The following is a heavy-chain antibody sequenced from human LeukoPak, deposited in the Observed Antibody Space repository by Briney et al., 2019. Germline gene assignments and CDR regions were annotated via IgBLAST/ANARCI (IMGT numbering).Heavy chain of an antibody. CDR3: ARERRYCSGVNCYSGLDY. CDR2: IYSSGNT. D-gene: IGHD2-15*01. CDR1: GLTVSSNY. J-gene: IGHJ4*02. V-gene: IGHV3-53*01. Sequence: GGSLRLSCAASGLTVSSNYLNWVRQAPGKGLEWVSIIYSSGNTYYADSVKGRFIISRDNSKNTLYLQMTSLRLEDTAVYYCARERRYCSGVNCYSGLDYWGQGTRVTVSS.